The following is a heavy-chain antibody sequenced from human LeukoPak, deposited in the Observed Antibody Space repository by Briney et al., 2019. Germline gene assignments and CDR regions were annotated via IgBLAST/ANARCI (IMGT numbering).Heavy chain of an antibody. D-gene: IGHD3-9*01. CDR3: ARDPGQYYDILTGYYTPYYFDY. Sequence: SVKVSCKASGGTFTNYGVSWVRQAPGQGLEWMGGIIPIFGTTNYAQRFQGRVSITADESTSTAYMELSSLRSDDTAVYYCARDPGQYYDILTGYYTPYYFDYWGQGTLVTVSS. V-gene: IGHV1-69*13. J-gene: IGHJ4*02. CDR2: IIPIFGTT. CDR1: GGTFTNYG.